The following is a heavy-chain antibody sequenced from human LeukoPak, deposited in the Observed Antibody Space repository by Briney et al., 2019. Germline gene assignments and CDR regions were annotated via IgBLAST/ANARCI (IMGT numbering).Heavy chain of an antibody. V-gene: IGHV3-23*01. D-gene: IGHD1-14*01. CDR1: GFTFSDYA. CDR3: AKVVRNRGYYFDY. Sequence: GGSLRLSCAASGFTFSDYAMSWVRQAPGKGLEWVSAISASGSSTYYADSVKGRFTISRDSSKNTLYLQMNSLRAEDTAIYYCAKVVRNRGYYFDYWGQGTLVTVSS. J-gene: IGHJ4*02. CDR2: ISASGSST.